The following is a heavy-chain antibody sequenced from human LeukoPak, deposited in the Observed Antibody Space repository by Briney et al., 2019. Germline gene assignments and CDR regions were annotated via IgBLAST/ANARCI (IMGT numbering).Heavy chain of an antibody. J-gene: IGHJ6*03. CDR2: NSGYGGST. V-gene: IGHV3-23*01. CDR1: GCTFSDYA. CDR3: AKDGASSSRGYYMDV. Sequence: GGSLRLSCVVSGCTFSDYAMSWVRQAPGKGLEWVSTNSGYGGSTYYADSVKGRFTISRDNPKNTLYLQMNSLRAEDTAVYYCAKDGASSSRGYYMDVWGKGTTVTVSS. D-gene: IGHD6-6*01.